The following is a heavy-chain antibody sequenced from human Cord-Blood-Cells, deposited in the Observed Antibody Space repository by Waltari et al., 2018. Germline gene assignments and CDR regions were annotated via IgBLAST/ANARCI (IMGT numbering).Heavy chain of an antibody. CDR3: TFMITFGGVIVDY. Sequence: EVQLVESGGGLVQPGGSLKLSCAASGFTFSGSAMHWVRQASGKGRDWVGRIRSKANSYATAYAASVKGRFTISRDDSKNTAYLQMNSLKTEDTAVYYCTFMITFGGVIVDYWGQGTLVTVSS. D-gene: IGHD3-16*02. CDR1: GFTFSGSA. CDR2: IRSKANSYAT. V-gene: IGHV3-73*02. J-gene: IGHJ4*02.